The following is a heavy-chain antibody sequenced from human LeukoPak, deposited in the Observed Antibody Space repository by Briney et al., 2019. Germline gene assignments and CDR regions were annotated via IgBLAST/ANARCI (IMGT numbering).Heavy chain of an antibody. J-gene: IGHJ4*02. V-gene: IGHV3-23*01. CDR2: ISGSGGST. Sequence: GGSLRLSCAASGFTFSSYAMSWVRQAPGKGLEWVSAISGSGGSTYYADSVKGRFTISRDNSKNTLYLQMNSLRAEDKAVYYCAKEERYDFWSGYYYYWGQGTLVTVSS. CDR1: GFTFSSYA. D-gene: IGHD3-3*01. CDR3: AKEERYDFWSGYYYY.